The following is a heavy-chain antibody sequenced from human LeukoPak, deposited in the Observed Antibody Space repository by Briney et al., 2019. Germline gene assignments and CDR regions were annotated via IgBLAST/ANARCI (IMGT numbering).Heavy chain of an antibody. J-gene: IGHJ4*02. D-gene: IGHD6-19*01. CDR1: GGSISSYY. CDR2: IDYSGNT. V-gene: IGHV4-59*01. Sequence: SETLSLTCTVSGGSISSYYWSWIRQAPGKGLEWIANIDYSGNTIYNPALKSRVTMTVDTSKNQFSLNLTSVTAADTAVYYCAREGKLTGYFGGLGFNYWGQGILVTVSS. CDR3: AREGKLTGYFGGLGFNY.